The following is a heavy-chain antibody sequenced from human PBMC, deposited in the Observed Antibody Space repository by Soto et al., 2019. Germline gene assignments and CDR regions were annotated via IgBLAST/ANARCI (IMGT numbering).Heavy chain of an antibody. CDR1: GGTFSSYT. Sequence: SVKVSCKASGGTFSSYTISCVRQAPGQGLEWMGRIIPILGIANYAQKFQGRVTITADKSTSTAYMELSSLRSEDTAVYYCARDLCSGGSCYSDWFDPWGQGTLVTVSX. CDR3: ARDLCSGGSCYSDWFDP. CDR2: IIPILGIA. J-gene: IGHJ5*02. V-gene: IGHV1-69*04. D-gene: IGHD2-15*01.